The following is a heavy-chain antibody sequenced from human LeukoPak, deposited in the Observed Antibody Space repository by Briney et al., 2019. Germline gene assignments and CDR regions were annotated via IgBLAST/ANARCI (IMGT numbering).Heavy chain of an antibody. CDR1: GFTFSTYG. Sequence: PGGSLRLSCAASGFTFSTYGMSWVRQTPGKGLEWVSFIGSSSSYISYADSLKGRFTISRDNAKNSLYLQLNSLRAEDTAVYYCARSYSSSYRSYYYYYMDVWGKGTTVTVSS. J-gene: IGHJ6*03. D-gene: IGHD6-6*01. CDR3: ARSYSSSYRSYYYYYMDV. CDR2: IGSSSSYI. V-gene: IGHV3-21*01.